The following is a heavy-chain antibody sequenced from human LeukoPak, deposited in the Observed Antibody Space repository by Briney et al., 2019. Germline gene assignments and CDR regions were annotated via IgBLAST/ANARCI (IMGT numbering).Heavy chain of an antibody. CDR3: AKGGAVSSKSITMVRGTRRFYYYMDV. CDR1: GFTFSSYG. J-gene: IGHJ6*03. CDR2: IKQDGSEK. Sequence: GGSLRLSCAASGFTFSSYGMSWVRQAPGKGLEWVANIKQDGSEKYYVDSVKGRFTISRDNSKNTLYLQMNSLRAEDTAVYYCAKGGAVSSKSITMVRGTRRFYYYMDVWGKGTTVTISS. V-gene: IGHV3-7*03. D-gene: IGHD3-10*01.